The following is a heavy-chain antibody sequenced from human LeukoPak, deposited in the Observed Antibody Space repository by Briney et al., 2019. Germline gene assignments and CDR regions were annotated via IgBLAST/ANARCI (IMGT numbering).Heavy chain of an antibody. D-gene: IGHD4-17*01. V-gene: IGHV3-21*04. J-gene: IGHJ4*02. CDR1: GFTFSSYS. CDR3: AREYGDYAYYFDY. CDR2: ITSSSSYI. Sequence: KPGGSLRLSCAASGFTFSSYSMNWVRQAPGKGLEWVSSITSSSSYIYYADSVKGRFTISRDNAKNSLYRQMNSLRAEDTAVYYCAREYGDYAYYFDYWGQGALVTVSS.